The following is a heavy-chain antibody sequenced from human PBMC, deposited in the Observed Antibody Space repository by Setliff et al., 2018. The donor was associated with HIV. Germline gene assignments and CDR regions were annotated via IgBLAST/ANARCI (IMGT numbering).Heavy chain of an antibody. D-gene: IGHD5-12*01. V-gene: IGHV4-61*09. CDR1: GGSITSGNYF. CDR3: ARDARWLQFPYFDY. Sequence: PSETLSLTCTVSGGSITSGNYFWTWIRQPAGKGLEWIGHIYTDGSTNYNPSFRSRVTISVDSSKNQFSLKLSSVTAADTAVYYCARDARWLQFPYFDYWGQGTLVTVS. CDR2: IYTDGST. J-gene: IGHJ4*01.